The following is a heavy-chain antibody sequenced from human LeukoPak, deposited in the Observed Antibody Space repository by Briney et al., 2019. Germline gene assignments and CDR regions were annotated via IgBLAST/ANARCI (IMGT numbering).Heavy chain of an antibody. Sequence: GESLKISCKGSGYSFTSYWIGWVRQAPGKGLEWVSVIYSGGSTYYADSVKGRFTISRDNSKNTLYLQMNSLRAEDTAVYYCARGGSYFPGYYYYGMDVWGQGTTVTVSS. CDR3: ARGGSYFPGYYYYGMDV. D-gene: IGHD1-26*01. CDR1: GYSFTSYW. J-gene: IGHJ6*02. CDR2: IYSGGST. V-gene: IGHV3-53*01.